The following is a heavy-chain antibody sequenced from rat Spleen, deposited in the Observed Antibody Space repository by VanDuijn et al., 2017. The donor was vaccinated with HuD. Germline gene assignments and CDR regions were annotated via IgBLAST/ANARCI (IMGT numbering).Heavy chain of an antibody. CDR1: GFSLSNYG. CDR3: VSGGITMMPLPFAY. Sequence: VQLKESGPGLVQPSQTLSLTCTVSGFSLSNYGVIWVRQPPGKGLEWMAYISYSGSTGYNPSLKSRISISRDTSKNQFFLQLNSVTTEDTAAYYCVSGGITMMPLPFAYWGQGTLVTVSS. V-gene: IGHV3-1*01. CDR2: ISYSGST. J-gene: IGHJ3*01. D-gene: IGHD1-12*01.